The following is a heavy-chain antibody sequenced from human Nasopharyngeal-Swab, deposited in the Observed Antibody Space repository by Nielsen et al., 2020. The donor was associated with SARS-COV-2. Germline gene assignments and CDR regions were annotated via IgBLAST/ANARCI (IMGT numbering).Heavy chain of an antibody. CDR3: ARGGGLDIVVVPADYYYYMDV. CDR2: IKQDGSEK. CDR1: GFTFSSYW. Sequence: GESLKISCAASGFTFSSYWMSWVRQAPGKGLEWVANIKQDGSEKYYVDSVKGRFTISRDNAKNSLYLQMNSLRAEDTAVYYCARGGGLDIVVVPADYYYYMDVWGKGITVTVSS. J-gene: IGHJ6*03. D-gene: IGHD2-2*01. V-gene: IGHV3-7*01.